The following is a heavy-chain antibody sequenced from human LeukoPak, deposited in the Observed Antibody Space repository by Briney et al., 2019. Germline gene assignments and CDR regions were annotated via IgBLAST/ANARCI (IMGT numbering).Heavy chain of an antibody. V-gene: IGHV3-11*01. D-gene: IGHD6-19*01. J-gene: IGHJ4*02. CDR3: AKDAPRVEQWVIMDFDY. CDR1: GFTFSDYY. CDR2: ISSSGSTI. Sequence: KPGGSLRLSCAASGFTFSDYYMSWIRQAPEKGLEWVSYISSSGSTIYYADSVKGRFTISRDNSKNTLYLQMNSLRAEDTAVYYCAKDAPRVEQWVIMDFDYWGQGTLVTVSS.